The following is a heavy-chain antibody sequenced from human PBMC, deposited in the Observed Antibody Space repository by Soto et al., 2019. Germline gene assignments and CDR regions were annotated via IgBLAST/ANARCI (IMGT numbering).Heavy chain of an antibody. V-gene: IGHV3-11*01. CDR3: ARDSRTGYYDIDY. Sequence: QVQLVESGGGLVKPGGSLRLSCVASGFTFRDYYMSWIRQAPGKGLEWLPYISSTGNTIYYADSVKGRFTISRDNAKNSLFLQVNSLRAEDTAVYYCARDSRTGYYDIDYWGQGTLVTVSS. CDR2: ISSTGNTI. CDR1: GFTFRDYY. J-gene: IGHJ4*02. D-gene: IGHD3-9*01.